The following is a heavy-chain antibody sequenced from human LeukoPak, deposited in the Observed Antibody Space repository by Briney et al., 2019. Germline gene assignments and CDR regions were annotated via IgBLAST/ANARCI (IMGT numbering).Heavy chain of an antibody. CDR2: ISAYNGNT. J-gene: IGHJ5*02. CDR3: ARDSYCSSTSCSPENWFDP. V-gene: IGHV1-18*01. CDR1: GYTFTSHG. D-gene: IGHD2-2*01. Sequence: ASVKVSCKASGYTFTSHGISWVRQAPGQGLEWMGWISAYNGNTNYAQKLQGRVTMTTDTSTSTAYMELRSLRSDDTAVYYCARDSYCSSTSCSPENWFDPWGQGTLVTVSS.